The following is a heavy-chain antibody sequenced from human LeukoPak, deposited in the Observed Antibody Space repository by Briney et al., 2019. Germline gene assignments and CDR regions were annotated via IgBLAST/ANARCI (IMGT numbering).Heavy chain of an antibody. J-gene: IGHJ4*02. CDR1: GFTFRGYA. D-gene: IGHD4-17*01. V-gene: IGHV3-23*01. Sequence: PGGSLRLSCAASGFTFRGYAMSWVRQAPGKGLEWVSAISGSGDSTYYADSVKGRFTISRDNSKNTLYLQMSSLRAEDTAVYYCAKTIGISPMTTVTAFGHWGQGTLVTVSS. CDR2: ISGSGDST. CDR3: AKTIGISPMTTVTAFGH.